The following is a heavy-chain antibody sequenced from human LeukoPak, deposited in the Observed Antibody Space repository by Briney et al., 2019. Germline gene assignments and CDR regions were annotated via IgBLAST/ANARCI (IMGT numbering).Heavy chain of an antibody. V-gene: IGHV1-69*05. CDR3: ASWPGGWYGEDS. CDR2: IIPIFGTA. J-gene: IGHJ4*02. CDR1: GGTFSSYA. D-gene: IGHD6-19*01. Sequence: SVKVSCKASGGTFSSYAISWVRQAPGQGLEWMGGIIPIFGTANYAQKFQGRVTITTDESTSTAYMELSSLRSEDTAVYYCASWPGGWYGEDSWGQGTLVTVSS.